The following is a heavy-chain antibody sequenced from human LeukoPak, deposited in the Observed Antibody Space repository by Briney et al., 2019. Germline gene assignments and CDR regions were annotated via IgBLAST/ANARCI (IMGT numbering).Heavy chain of an antibody. CDR3: ASGLELDY. V-gene: IGHV3-7*03. CDR2: IKQDGSEK. J-gene: IGHJ4*02. Sequence: GGSLRLSCAASGFTFSSYWMRWVRQAPGKGLEWVANIKQDGSEKNYVDSVKGRFTISRDNAKNSLYLQMGSLRAEDTAVYYCASGLELDYWGQGTLVTVSS. CDR1: GFTFSSYW.